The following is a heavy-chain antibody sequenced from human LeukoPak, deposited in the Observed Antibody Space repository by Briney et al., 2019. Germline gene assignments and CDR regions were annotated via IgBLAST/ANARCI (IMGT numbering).Heavy chain of an antibody. CDR3: AGLVGRYSSGLYYYYFDY. J-gene: IGHJ4*02. Sequence: SETLSLTCTVSGDSISSSSYYWGWIRRPPGKGLEWIGEMYLSGTTHSNPSVKSRVTISIDKSKNQFFLNLSSVTAADTAVYYCAGLVGRYSSGLYYYYFDYWGQGTLVTVSS. CDR1: GDSISSSSYY. D-gene: IGHD3-22*01. CDR2: MYLSGTT. V-gene: IGHV4-39*07.